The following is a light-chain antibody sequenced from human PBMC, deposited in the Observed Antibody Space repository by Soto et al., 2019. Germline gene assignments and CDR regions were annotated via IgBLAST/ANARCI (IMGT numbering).Light chain of an antibody. CDR3: QTWATVPDWV. V-gene: IGLV4-69*01. CDR1: SGHSTYA. Sequence: QSVLTQSPSASASLGASVKLTCTLSSGHSTYATAWHQQQPEKGPRYLMKLDSDGSHSKGDGIPDRFSGSSSGAERYLTISSLQSEDEADYYCQTWATVPDWVFGGGTKLTVL. CDR2: LDSDGSH. J-gene: IGLJ3*02.